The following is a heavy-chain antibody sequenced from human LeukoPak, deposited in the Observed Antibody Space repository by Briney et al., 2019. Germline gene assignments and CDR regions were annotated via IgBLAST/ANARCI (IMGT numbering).Heavy chain of an antibody. CDR2: ISWDGGST. V-gene: IGHV3-43*01. J-gene: IGHJ4*02. Sequence: GGSLRLSCAASGFTFDDCTMHWVRQPPGKGLEWVSLISWDGGSTYYADSVKGRFTISRDNSRNTLYLQMNNLRAEDTAVYYCAKGPEAGPLYYFDYWGQGALVPVSS. D-gene: IGHD6-13*01. CDR3: AKGPEAGPLYYFDY. CDR1: GFTFDDCT.